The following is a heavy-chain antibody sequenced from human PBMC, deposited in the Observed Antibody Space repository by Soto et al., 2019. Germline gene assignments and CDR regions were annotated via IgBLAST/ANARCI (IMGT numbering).Heavy chain of an antibody. J-gene: IGHJ4*02. CDR1: GLTVSTYG. CDR3: TGEVASGY. V-gene: IGHV3-30*03. Sequence: QVQLVESGGGVVQPGRSLRVSCAVSGLTVSTYGMHWVRQAPGKGLEWVAVISRDGGTKYYADSVKGRFTISRDNSRNTLFLEMNSLRGDDMAVYYCTGEVASGYWGQGTLVTVSS. CDR2: ISRDGGTK. D-gene: IGHD2-8*02.